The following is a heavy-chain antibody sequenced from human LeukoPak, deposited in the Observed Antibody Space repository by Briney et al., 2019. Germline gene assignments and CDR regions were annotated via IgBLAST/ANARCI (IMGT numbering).Heavy chain of an antibody. V-gene: IGHV4-34*01. CDR2: INHSGST. CDR1: GGSFSGYY. CDR3: ARAGGAVAVRGAHFDY. Sequence: SETLSLTCAVYGGSFSGYYWSWIRQPPGKGLKWIGEINHSGSTNYNPSLKSRVTISVDTSKNQFSLKLSSVTAADTAVYYCARAGGAVAVRGAHFDYWGQGTLVTVSS. J-gene: IGHJ4*02. D-gene: IGHD6-19*01.